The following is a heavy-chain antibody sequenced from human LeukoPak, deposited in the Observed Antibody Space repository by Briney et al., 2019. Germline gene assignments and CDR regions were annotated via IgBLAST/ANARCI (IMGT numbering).Heavy chain of an antibody. D-gene: IGHD1-26*01. CDR1: GGSINSGSYY. V-gene: IGHV4-39*02. J-gene: IGHJ4*02. Sequence: SETLSLTCTVSGGSINSGSYYWGWIRQPPGKGLEWIGSIYYSGSTYHNPALESRVTISVDTSKNHFSLTLSSVIAADTAVYYCARLSGVGALDYWGQGTLVTVSS. CDR2: IYYSGST. CDR3: ARLSGVGALDY.